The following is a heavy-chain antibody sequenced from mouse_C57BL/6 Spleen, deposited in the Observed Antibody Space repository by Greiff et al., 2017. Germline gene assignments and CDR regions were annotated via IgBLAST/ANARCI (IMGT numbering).Heavy chain of an antibody. Sequence: EVHLVESGEGLVKPGGSLKLSCAASGFTFSSYAMSWVRQTPEKRLEWVAYISSGGDYIYYADTVKGRFTISRDNARNTLYLQMSSLKSEDTAMYYCTREGDGKRWFAYWGQGTLVTVSA. CDR3: TREGDGKRWFAY. V-gene: IGHV5-9-1*02. J-gene: IGHJ3*01. CDR2: ISSGGDYI. D-gene: IGHD2-1*01. CDR1: GFTFSSYA.